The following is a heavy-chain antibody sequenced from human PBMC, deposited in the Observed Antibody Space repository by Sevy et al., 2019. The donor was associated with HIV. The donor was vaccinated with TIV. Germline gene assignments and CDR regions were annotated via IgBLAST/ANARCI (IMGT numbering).Heavy chain of an antibody. D-gene: IGHD6-13*01. J-gene: IGHJ6*02. V-gene: IGHV3-21*01. CDR1: GFIFSNYN. CDR2: ISSSSSYI. Sequence: GGSLRLSCAASGFIFSNYNMNWVRQAPGKGLEWVSSISSSSSYIYYADSVKGRFTISRDNAKNSLYLQMNSLRAEDTAVYYCARERYSSSLARDYYYGMDVWGQGTTVTVSS. CDR3: ARERYSSSLARDYYYGMDV.